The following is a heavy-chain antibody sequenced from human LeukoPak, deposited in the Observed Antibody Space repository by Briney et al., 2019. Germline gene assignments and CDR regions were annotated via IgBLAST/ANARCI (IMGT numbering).Heavy chain of an antibody. V-gene: IGHV3-30*18. CDR2: TSPDGNKE. Sequence: GGSLRLSCAASGFTFSIFGIHWVRQAPGKGLEWVAATSPDGNKEYYTESVKGRFTVSRDNSNNMIYLQMNSLRGEDSAVYYCAKVNNYDDYWGQGTLVTVSS. D-gene: IGHD1/OR15-1a*01. J-gene: IGHJ4*02. CDR1: GFTFSIFG. CDR3: AKVNNYDDY.